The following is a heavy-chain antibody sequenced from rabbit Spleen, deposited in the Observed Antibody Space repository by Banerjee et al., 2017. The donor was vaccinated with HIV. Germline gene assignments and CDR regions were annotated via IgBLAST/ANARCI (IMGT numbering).Heavy chain of an antibody. D-gene: IGHD6-1*01. CDR2: IYAGSSST. CDR1: GFSFSSNYY. J-gene: IGHJ4*01. CDR3: AREFYAYVPSADNGNL. V-gene: IGHV1S40*01. Sequence: QSLEESGGDLVKPGASLTLTCTASGFSFSSNYYMCWVRQAPGKGLEWIGCIYAGSSSTYYASWAKGRFTISKTSSTTVTLQMTSLTAADTATYFCAREFYAYVPSADNGNLWGPGTLVTVS.